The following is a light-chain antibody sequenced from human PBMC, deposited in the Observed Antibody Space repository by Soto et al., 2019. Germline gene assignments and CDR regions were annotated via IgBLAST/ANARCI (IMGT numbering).Light chain of an antibody. CDR2: AAS. Sequence: TLAVYAGGRATLSCRASQSVSSNYLAWYQQKPGQAPRRLIYAASSRATGIPDRFSGSGSGTDFTRTSSRLERENVAVNYCQQYGSAGTYGQGTKVDI. J-gene: IGKJ1*01. V-gene: IGKV3-20*01. CDR1: QSVSSNY. CDR3: QQYGSAGT.